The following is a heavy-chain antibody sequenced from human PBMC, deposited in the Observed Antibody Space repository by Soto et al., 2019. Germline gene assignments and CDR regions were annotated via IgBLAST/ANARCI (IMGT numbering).Heavy chain of an antibody. CDR3: ARADIVVVPAAMGSRGYYYYGMDV. V-gene: IGHV1-69*13. J-gene: IGHJ6*02. CDR2: IIPIFGTA. D-gene: IGHD2-2*01. Sequence: SVKVSCKASGGTFSSYAISWVRQAPGQGLEWMGGIIPIFGTANYAQKFQGRVTITADESTSTAYMELSSLRSEDTAVYYCARADIVVVPAAMGSRGYYYYGMDVWGQGTTVTVSS. CDR1: GGTFSSYA.